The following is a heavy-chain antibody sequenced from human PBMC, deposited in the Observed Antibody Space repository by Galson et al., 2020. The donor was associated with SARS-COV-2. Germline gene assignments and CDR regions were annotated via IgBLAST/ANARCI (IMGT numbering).Heavy chain of an antibody. V-gene: IGHV3-30*18. CDR2: ISYDGSNK. CDR3: AKYLGIVVVPAAWDNYYGMDV. D-gene: IGHD2-2*01. J-gene: IGHJ6*02. Sequence: TGGSLRLSCAASGFTFSSYGMHWVRQAPGKGLEWAAVISYDGSNKYYADSVKGRFTIPRDNSKNTLYLQMNSLRAEDTAVYYCAKYLGIVVVPAAWDNYYGMDVWGQGTTVTVSS. CDR1: GFTFSSYG.